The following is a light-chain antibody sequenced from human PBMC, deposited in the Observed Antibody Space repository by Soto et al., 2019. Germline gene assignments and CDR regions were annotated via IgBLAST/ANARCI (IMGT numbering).Light chain of an antibody. Sequence: EIVLTQSPGTLSLSPGERATLSCRASQTVSSSYLAWFQQKPGQAPRLLIYRASYTATGIPDRFIGSGSGTDFTLTISRLEPEYFAVYYWQQYGTSPPLTFGAGTRFEV. V-gene: IGKV3-20*01. CDR1: QTVSSSY. CDR2: RAS. J-gene: IGKJ4*01. CDR3: QQYGTSPPLT.